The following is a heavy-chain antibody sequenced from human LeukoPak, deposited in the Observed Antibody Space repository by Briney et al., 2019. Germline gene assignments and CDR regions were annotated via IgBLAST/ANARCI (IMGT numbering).Heavy chain of an antibody. Sequence: GGSLRLSCAASGFAFGTYSMKWVRQDPGKSPEWVSLISSTSIYIYYADSAKGRFTISRDNAKNSLYLQMNSLRAEDTAVYYCAKGDVVAATSSFFDLWGRGTLVTVCS. V-gene: IGHV3-21*01. D-gene: IGHD1-26*01. J-gene: IGHJ2*01. CDR1: GFAFGTYS. CDR3: AKGDVVAATSSFFDL. CDR2: ISSTSIYI.